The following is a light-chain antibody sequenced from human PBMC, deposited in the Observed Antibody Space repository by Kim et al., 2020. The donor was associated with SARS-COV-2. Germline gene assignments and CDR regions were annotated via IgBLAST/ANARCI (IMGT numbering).Light chain of an antibody. CDR3: SSYTSSSTL. CDR2: DVS. Sequence: PGQSSTISCAGTSSDLGEYNYVSWYQQHPGKAPQLIISDVSKRPSGVSDRFSGSKSGYTASLSISGLQAEDEAGYYCSSYTSSSTLFGGGTQLTVL. J-gene: IGLJ2*01. CDR1: SSDLGEYNY. V-gene: IGLV2-14*04.